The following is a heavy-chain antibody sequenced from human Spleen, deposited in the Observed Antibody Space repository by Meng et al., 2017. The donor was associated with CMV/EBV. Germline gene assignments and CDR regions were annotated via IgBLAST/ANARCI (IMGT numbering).Heavy chain of an antibody. CDR2: IKQDGSEK. J-gene: IGHJ3*02. CDR3: ARVSLVPGYSYGNSAFDI. V-gene: IGHV3-7*01. Sequence: ETLSLTCTVSGGSISSYYWSWIRQPPGKGLEWVANIKQDGSEKYYVDSVKGRFTISRDNAKNSLYLQMNSLRAEDTAVYYCARVSLVPGYSYGNSAFDIWGQGTMVTVSS. D-gene: IGHD5-18*01. CDR1: GGSISSYY.